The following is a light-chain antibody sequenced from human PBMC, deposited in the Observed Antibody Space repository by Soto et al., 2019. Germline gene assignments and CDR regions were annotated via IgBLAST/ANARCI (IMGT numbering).Light chain of an antibody. J-gene: IGLJ2*01. CDR1: SSDIGGYDY. Sequence: QSALTQPASVSGSPGQSITLSCTGTSSDIGGYDYVSWYQRHPGKAPKLIIYDVNNRPSGVSNRFSGSKSGNTASLTISGLQAEEEADYYCTSYASGSSHVVFGGGTKLTVL. CDR3: TSYASGSSHVV. CDR2: DVN. V-gene: IGLV2-14*01.